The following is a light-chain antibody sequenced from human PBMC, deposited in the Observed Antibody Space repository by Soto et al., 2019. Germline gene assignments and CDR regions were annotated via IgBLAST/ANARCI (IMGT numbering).Light chain of an antibody. CDR3: DTWDTNTQV. CDR2: VEGSGNY. Sequence: QLVLTQSSSASASLGSSVKLTCTLSSGHSSDIIAWHQQQTGKAPRFLMTVEGSGNYNKGSGVPDRVSGSSAGADRYLTISKLQSEDEATYYCDTWDTNTQVFGGGTKLTVL. CDR1: SGHSSDI. J-gene: IGLJ2*01. V-gene: IGLV4-60*03.